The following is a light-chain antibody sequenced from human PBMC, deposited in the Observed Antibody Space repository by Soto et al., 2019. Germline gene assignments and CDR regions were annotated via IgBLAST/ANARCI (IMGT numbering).Light chain of an antibody. Sequence: QSVLTQPASVSGSPGQSITISCTGTSSDVGDYNYVSWYQQHPDKAPKVMIYDVSNRPSGVSNRFSGSKSGNTASLTISGLQAEDEADYYCSSSTSSGNYVFGTGTKVTVL. CDR1: SSDVGDYNY. V-gene: IGLV2-14*01. CDR2: DVS. CDR3: SSSTSSGNYV. J-gene: IGLJ1*01.